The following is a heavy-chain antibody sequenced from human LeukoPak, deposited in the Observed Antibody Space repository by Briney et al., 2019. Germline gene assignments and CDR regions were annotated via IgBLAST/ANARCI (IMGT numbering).Heavy chain of an antibody. V-gene: IGHV3-7*03. J-gene: IGHJ4*02. CDR3: AREATAYYFDY. CDR1: GFTFSSYW. Sequence: GGSLRLSCAASGFTFSSYWMSWVRQAPGKGLEWVANIKQDGSEKYYVDSVKGRFTISKDNAKNSLYLQMNSLRAEDTAVYYCAREATAYYFDYWGQGTLVTVSS. CDR2: IKQDGSEK.